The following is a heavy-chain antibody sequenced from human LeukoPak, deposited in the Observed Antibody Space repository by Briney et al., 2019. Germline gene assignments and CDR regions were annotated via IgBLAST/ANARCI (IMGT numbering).Heavy chain of an antibody. CDR3: AKDRAGEAATDY. CDR2: ISYDGSNK. V-gene: IGHV3-30*18. D-gene: IGHD6-25*01. J-gene: IGHJ4*02. CDR1: GFTFSSYG. Sequence: GGSLRLSCAASGFTFSSYGMHWVRQAPGKGLEWVAVISYDGSNKYYADSVKGRFTISRDNPKNTLYLQMSSLRAEDTAVYYCAKDRAGEAATDYWGQGTLVTVSS.